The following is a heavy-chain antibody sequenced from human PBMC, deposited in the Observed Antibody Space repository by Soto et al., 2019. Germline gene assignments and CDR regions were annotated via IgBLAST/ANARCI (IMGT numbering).Heavy chain of an antibody. CDR3: AADNLFPFEY. CDR1: GFTFSVYK. CDR2: ISNQGDTT. D-gene: IGHD1-1*01. V-gene: IGHV3-64D*06. Sequence: GGSLRPSCSTSGFTFSVYKMHWVRQAPGKGLEYVSGISNQGDTTYYADSVKGRFTISRDNSKNTLYFQMSSLRPEDTAVYYCAADNLFPFEYWGQGTQVTVSS. J-gene: IGHJ4*02.